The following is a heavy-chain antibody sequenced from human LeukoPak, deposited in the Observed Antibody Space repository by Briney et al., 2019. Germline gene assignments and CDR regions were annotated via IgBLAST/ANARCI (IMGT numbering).Heavy chain of an antibody. Sequence: PGGSLRLSCAASGFTFCSYAMNWVRQAPGEGLEWGSAISGSGSITYYADSVKGRFTISRDNSKNTLYLQMNSLRAEDTAVYYCAKGSSYYGSGSHFDYWGQGTLVTVSS. D-gene: IGHD3-10*01. V-gene: IGHV3-23*01. J-gene: IGHJ4*02. CDR1: GFTFCSYA. CDR2: ISGSGSIT. CDR3: AKGSSYYGSGSHFDY.